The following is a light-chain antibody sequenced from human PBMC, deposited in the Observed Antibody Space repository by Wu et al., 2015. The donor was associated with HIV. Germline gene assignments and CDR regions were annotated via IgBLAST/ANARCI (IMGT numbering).Light chain of an antibody. CDR3: QQYGRSPDS. J-gene: IGKJ2*03. CDR2: GAS. V-gene: IGKV3-20*01. Sequence: EIVLAQSPGTLSLSPGERATLSCRASQSVRNNYLAWYQQKPGQAPRLFIYGASSRATGIPDRFSGSGSGTDFTLTISRLEPEDFAVYYCQQYGRSPDSFGQGTKLEIK. CDR1: QSVRNNY.